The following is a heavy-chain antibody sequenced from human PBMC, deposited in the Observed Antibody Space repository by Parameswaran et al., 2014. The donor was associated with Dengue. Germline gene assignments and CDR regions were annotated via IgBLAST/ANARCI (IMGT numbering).Heavy chain of an antibody. J-gene: IGHJ4*02. Sequence: MPGVRQAPGKGLEWVAVISYDGSNKYYADSVKGRFTISRDNSKNTLYLQMNSLRAEDTAVYYCAKDSELVGDYGDYEVGGFDYWGQGTLVTVSS. CDR3: AKDSELVGDYGDYEVGGFDY. D-gene: IGHD4-17*01. CDR2: ISYDGSNK. V-gene: IGHV3-30*18.